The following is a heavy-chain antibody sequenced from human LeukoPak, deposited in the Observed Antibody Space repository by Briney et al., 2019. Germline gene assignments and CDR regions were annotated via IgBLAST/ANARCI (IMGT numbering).Heavy chain of an antibody. J-gene: IGHJ5*02. Sequence: PSETLSLTCAVYGGSFSGYYWSWIRQPPGKGLEWIGEINHSGSTNYNPSLKSRVTISVDTSKSQFSLKLSSVTAADTAVYYCARATSSSWFQRWGQGTLVTVSS. D-gene: IGHD6-13*01. V-gene: IGHV4-34*01. CDR3: ARATSSSWFQR. CDR1: GGSFSGYY. CDR2: INHSGST.